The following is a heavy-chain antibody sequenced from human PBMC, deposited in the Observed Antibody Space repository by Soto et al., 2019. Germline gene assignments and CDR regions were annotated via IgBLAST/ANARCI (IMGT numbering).Heavy chain of an antibody. CDR3: AKPEEVVRGFDF. J-gene: IGHJ4*02. CDR1: GCTFGHFA. V-gene: IGHV3-23*01. D-gene: IGHD3-10*01. Sequence: GWQRGLGTASGCTFGHFAMSWVRQAPGKGLEWVAAISGTGGAAYYADSVKGRFTISRDNSRNTLFLQMSSLRVDDTAIYYCAKPEEVVRGFDFWGLGTLVTVSS. CDR2: ISGTGGAA.